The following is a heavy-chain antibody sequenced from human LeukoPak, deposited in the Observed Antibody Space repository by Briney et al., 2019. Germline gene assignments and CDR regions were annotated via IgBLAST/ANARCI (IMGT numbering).Heavy chain of an antibody. CDR1: GFTFSSYA. CDR3: ARDYLDIVVVPAAILRGPLRDYYYYYYMDV. V-gene: IGHV3-30-3*01. J-gene: IGHJ6*03. CDR2: ISYDGSNK. Sequence: GGSLRLSCAASGFTFSSYAMHWVRQAPGKGLEWVAVISYDGSNKYYADSVKGRFTISRDNSKNTLYLQMNSLRAEDTAVYYCARDYLDIVVVPAAILRGPLRDYYYYYYMDVWGKGTTVTVSS. D-gene: IGHD2-2*02.